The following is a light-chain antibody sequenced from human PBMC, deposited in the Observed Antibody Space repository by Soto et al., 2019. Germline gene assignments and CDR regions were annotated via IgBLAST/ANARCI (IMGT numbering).Light chain of an antibody. Sequence: DIQMTQSPSTLSASVGDRAIVTCRASQSISNWLALYQQKPGKAPKLLIYDTSTLEGGVPSRFRGSGSGTEYTLTINNLQTDDFATYYCQHYNSFSLTFGPGTKVDIK. CDR2: DTS. CDR3: QHYNSFSLT. V-gene: IGKV1-5*01. CDR1: QSISNW. J-gene: IGKJ1*01.